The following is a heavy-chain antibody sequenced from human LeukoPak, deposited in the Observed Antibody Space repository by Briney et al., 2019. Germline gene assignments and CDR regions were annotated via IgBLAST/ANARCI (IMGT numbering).Heavy chain of an antibody. CDR1: GFTFSGSA. CDR3: TRLSKNNDY. Sequence: PGGSLRLSCAASGFTFSGSAMHWVRQASGKGLEWVGRIRSKANSYATAYAASVKGRFIISRDDSKNTAYLQMNSLKTEDTAVYYCTRLSKNNDYWGQGTLVTVSS. CDR2: IRSKANSYAT. V-gene: IGHV3-73*01. J-gene: IGHJ4*02. D-gene: IGHD1/OR15-1a*01.